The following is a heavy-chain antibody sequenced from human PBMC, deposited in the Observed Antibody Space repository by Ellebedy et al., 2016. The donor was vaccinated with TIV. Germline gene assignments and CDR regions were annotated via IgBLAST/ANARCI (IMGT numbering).Heavy chain of an antibody. CDR2: VTDSGSRT. V-gene: IGHV3-23*01. CDR1: GFNFSSSA. CDR3: AKDLGKGVTLDAFDI. J-gene: IGHJ3*02. Sequence: GESLKISXVGSGFNFSSSAVNWVRQAPGKGLEWVSGVTDSGSRTFYSDSVKGRFTTSRDNSEKTVYLQMNSLRAEDTAVYYCAKDLGKGVTLDAFDIWGQGTTVIVSS. D-gene: IGHD3-3*01.